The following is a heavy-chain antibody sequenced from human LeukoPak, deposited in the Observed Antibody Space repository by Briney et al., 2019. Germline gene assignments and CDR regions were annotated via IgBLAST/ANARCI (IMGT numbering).Heavy chain of an antibody. CDR2: IIPIFGTA. CDR1: GGTFSSYA. V-gene: IGHV1-69*01. D-gene: IGHD3-3*01. CDR3: AREQLFGVVITNYFDD. Sequence: SVKVSCKASGGTFSSYAISWVRQAPGQGLEWMGGIIPIFGTANYAQKFQGRVTITADESTSTAYMELSSLRSEDTAVYHCAREQLFGVVITNYFDDWGQGTLVTVSS. J-gene: IGHJ4*02.